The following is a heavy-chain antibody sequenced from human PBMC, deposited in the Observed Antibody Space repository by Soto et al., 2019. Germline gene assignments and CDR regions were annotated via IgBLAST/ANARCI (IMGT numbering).Heavy chain of an antibody. CDR2: IRSKANSYAT. CDR1: GFTFSGSA. Sequence: PGGSLRLSCAASGFTFSGSAMRWVRQASGKGLEWVGRIRSKANSYATAYAASVKGRFTISRDDSKNTAYLQMNSLKTEDTAVYYCTRHGDDFWSGYFYGMDVWGQGTTVTVSS. J-gene: IGHJ6*02. D-gene: IGHD3-3*01. V-gene: IGHV3-73*01. CDR3: TRHGDDFWSGYFYGMDV.